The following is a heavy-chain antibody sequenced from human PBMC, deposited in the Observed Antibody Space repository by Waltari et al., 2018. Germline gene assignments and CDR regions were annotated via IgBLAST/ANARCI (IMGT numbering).Heavy chain of an antibody. Sequence: EVQLVESGGGLVQPGGSLRLSCAASGFTFSSYSMNWVRQAPGKGLEWVSYISSSSTIYYADSVKGRFTISRDNAKNSLYLQMNSLRDEDTAVYYCARSLSSGSDYWGQGTLVTVSS. J-gene: IGHJ4*02. CDR2: ISSSSTI. CDR1: GFTFSSYS. CDR3: ARSLSSGSDY. D-gene: IGHD6-19*01. V-gene: IGHV3-48*02.